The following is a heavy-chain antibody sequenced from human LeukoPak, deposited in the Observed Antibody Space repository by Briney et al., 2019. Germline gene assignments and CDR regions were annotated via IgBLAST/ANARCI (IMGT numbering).Heavy chain of an antibody. J-gene: IGHJ4*02. D-gene: IGHD5-18*01. CDR2: ISGYDGNT. V-gene: IGHV1-18*01. CDR3: ARDDGYSYRKGVDRFDY. CDR1: GGTFSSSA. Sequence: GASVKVSCMASGGTFSSSAISWVRQAPGQGLEWMRWISGYDGNTNYAQKLQGRAAMTRDTSTNTAYMDLRSLRSDDTAVYYCARDDGYSYRKGVDRFDYWGQGTLVTVSS.